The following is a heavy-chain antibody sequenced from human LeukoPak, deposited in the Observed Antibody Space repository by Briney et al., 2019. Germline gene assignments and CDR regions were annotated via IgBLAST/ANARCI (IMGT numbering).Heavy chain of an antibody. CDR2: INSDGSST. J-gene: IGHJ4*02. CDR3: ARETVAGPHFDY. D-gene: IGHD6-19*01. V-gene: IGHV3-74*01. Sequence: GGSLRLSCAASGFTFGSYWMHWVRQAPGKGLVWVSRINSDGSSTSYADSVKGRFTISRDNAKNTLYLQMNSLRAEDTAVYYCARETVAGPHFDYWGQGTLVTVSS. CDR1: GFTFGSYW.